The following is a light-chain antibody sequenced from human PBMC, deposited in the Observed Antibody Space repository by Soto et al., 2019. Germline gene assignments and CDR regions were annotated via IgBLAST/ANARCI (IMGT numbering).Light chain of an antibody. J-gene: IGKJ1*01. Sequence: EIVLTQSPGTLSLSPGERATLSCRASQSVSSSYLAWYQQKPGQAPRRLIYGASSRATGIPDRFSGSRSGTDFTLTISRLGPEDFAVYYCPQYCSSPWTFGQGTKVEIK. CDR3: PQYCSSPWT. CDR1: QSVSSSY. CDR2: GAS. V-gene: IGKV3-20*01.